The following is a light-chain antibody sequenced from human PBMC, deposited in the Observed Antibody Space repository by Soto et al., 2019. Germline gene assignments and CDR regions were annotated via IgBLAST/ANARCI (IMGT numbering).Light chain of an antibody. CDR3: QRYDSFRT. V-gene: IGKV3-11*01. J-gene: IGKJ1*01. CDR1: QSVSGY. Sequence: EIVLTQSPDTLSLSPGERATLSCRASQSVSGYLGWYQQKPGQAPRLLIYDASNRAYGVPARFRGSGSGTDFTLTITRLEPEDFAMYYCQRYDSFRTFGQGTKVDIK. CDR2: DAS.